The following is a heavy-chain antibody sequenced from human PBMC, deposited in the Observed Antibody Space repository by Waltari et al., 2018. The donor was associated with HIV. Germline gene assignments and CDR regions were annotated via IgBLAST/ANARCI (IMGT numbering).Heavy chain of an antibody. CDR1: GASFGDYKFFNDSY. CDR2: INHRGSS. V-gene: IGHV4-34*01. D-gene: IGHD3-10*01. J-gene: IGHJ6*02. CDR3: ARGRGSFYNYYGLDV. Sequence: QVHLQQSGTGLLKPSETLSLSCAVYGASFGDYKFFNDSYWIWIRQPPGRGLEWIGEINHRGSSSYNPSLKSRVTISVDTSRNRISLNMTSVNATDTAVYYCARGRGSFYNYYGLDVWGLGTKVSV.